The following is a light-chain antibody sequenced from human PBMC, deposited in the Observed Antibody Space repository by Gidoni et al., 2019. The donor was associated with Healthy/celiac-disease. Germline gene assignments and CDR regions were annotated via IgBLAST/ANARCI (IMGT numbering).Light chain of an antibody. V-gene: IGKV3-15*01. CDR3: QQYNTWPPYT. CDR2: GTS. CDR1: QSVSSN. J-gene: IGKJ2*01. Sequence: EIVMTQSPATLSVSSGERATLSCRASQSVSSNLAWYQQKPGQAPRLLIYGTSTRATGIPARFSGSGSGTEFTLTISSLQSGDFAVYFCQQYNTWPPYTFGQGTKLEIK.